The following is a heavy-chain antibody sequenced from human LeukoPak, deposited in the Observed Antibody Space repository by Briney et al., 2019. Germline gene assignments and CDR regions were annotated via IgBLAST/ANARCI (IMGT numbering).Heavy chain of an antibody. CDR2: TRSKPYGGTT. V-gene: IGHV3-49*03. J-gene: IGHJ4*02. CDR1: GFPFGDYA. CDR3: TRDRDCSGTICYRGVDY. Sequence: PGGSLRLSCTTSGFPFGDYAMSWFRLAPGKGLEWVGFTRSKPYGGTTEYAASVKGRFTISRDDSKSIAYLQMNSLKTEDTAVYYCTRDRDCSGTICYRGVDYWGQGTLVTVSS. D-gene: IGHD2-15*01.